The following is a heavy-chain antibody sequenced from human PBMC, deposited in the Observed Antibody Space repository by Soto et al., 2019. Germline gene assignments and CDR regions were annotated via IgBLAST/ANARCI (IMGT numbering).Heavy chain of an antibody. CDR2: IFWDDDK. CDR1: GFSLSTSGVG. CDR3: AHLPWKQLWPRAPVVY. J-gene: IGHJ4*02. D-gene: IGHD5-18*01. Sequence: QITLKESGPTLVKPTQTLTLTCTFSGFSLSTSGVGVGWIRQPPGKALEWLGIIFWDDDKRYRPSLKSWVTITKDTSKNQLVLTMTNMDPVDTATYYCAHLPWKQLWPRAPVVYWGQGTPVTVSS. V-gene: IGHV2-5*02.